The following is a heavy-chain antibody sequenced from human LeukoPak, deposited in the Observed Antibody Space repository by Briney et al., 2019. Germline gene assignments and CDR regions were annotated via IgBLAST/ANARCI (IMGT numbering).Heavy chain of an antibody. D-gene: IGHD5-12*01. J-gene: IGHJ6*02. CDR1: GFSFSTSP. Sequence: GGSLRLSCAASGFSFSTSPMSCVRQPPGNGLEWVSAMKNGPGATFYRDSVRGRFTISRDDSKSTRYLQMNSLRAEDTGTYYCAQTHYDLLDVWGQGTTVTVSS. V-gene: IGHV3-23*01. CDR3: AQTHYDLLDV. CDR2: MKNGPGAT.